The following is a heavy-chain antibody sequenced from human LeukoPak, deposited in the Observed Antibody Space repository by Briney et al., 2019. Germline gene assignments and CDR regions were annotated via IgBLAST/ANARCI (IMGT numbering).Heavy chain of an antibody. J-gene: IGHJ4*02. V-gene: IGHV5-51*01. D-gene: IGHD2-21*02. CDR3: ARPSEVTCGGDCYSFDC. CDR1: GYSFSTYW. Sequence: GESLKIPCKVSGYSFSTYWIGWVRQMPGKGLEWMGSIYPGDSDTKYSPSFQGQVTISADKSISTAYLQWSSLKAPGTAMYYCARPSEVTCGGDCYSFDCWGQGTLVTVSS. CDR2: IYPGDSDT.